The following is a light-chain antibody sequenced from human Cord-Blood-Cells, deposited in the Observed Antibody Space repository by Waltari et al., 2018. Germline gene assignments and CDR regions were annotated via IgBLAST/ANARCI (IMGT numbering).Light chain of an antibody. J-gene: IGKJ1*01. V-gene: IGKV1-5*03. CDR2: NAS. Sequence: DFQITQSPSTLSASVGDRVTITCRASKSISSWLAWYQQKPGKAPKLLIYNASSLESGVPSRFSGSGSGTEFTRTISSLQPDDFATYYCQQYNSYSWTFGQGTKVEIK. CDR1: KSISSW. CDR3: QQYNSYSWT.